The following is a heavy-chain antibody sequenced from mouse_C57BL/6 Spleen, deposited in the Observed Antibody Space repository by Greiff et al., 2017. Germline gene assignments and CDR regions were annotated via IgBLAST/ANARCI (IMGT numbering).Heavy chain of an antibody. CDR2: IDPENGDT. D-gene: IGHD2-2*01. Sequence: VQLQQSGAELVRPGASVKLSCTASGFNFKDDYMHWVKQRPEQGLEWIGWIDPENGDTEYASKFQGKATITADTSSNTAYLQLSSLTSEDTAVYYCTVYYGYDGFAYWGQGTLVTVSA. CDR3: TVYYGYDGFAY. V-gene: IGHV14-4*01. J-gene: IGHJ3*01. CDR1: GFNFKDDY.